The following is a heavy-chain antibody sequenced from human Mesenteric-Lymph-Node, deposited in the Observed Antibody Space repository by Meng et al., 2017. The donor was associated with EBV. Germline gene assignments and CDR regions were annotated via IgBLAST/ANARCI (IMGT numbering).Heavy chain of an antibody. CDR3: VRDGDGIVPSINFNY. D-gene: IGHD5-12*01. J-gene: IGHJ4*02. Sequence: QVQLLQSAAEVNRPVASVKVSCKASGYTFTGYGISWVRQAPGQGLDWMGWISGHNGNTNYAQKFQGRVTLTTDTSTSTAYMELRSLRSDDTAVYYCVRDGDGIVPSINFNYWGQGTLVTVSS. CDR2: ISGHNGNT. CDR1: GYTFTGYG. V-gene: IGHV1-18*01.